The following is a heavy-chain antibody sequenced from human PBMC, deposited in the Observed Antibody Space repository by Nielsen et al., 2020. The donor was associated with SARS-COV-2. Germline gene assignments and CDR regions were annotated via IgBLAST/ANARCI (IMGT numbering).Heavy chain of an antibody. CDR2: IYYSGSS. V-gene: IGHV4-30-4*01. D-gene: IGHD4-17*01. CDR3: AREGDYRAFDY. CDR1: GGSIISNY. J-gene: IGHJ4*02. Sequence: SETLSLTCTVSGGSIISNYWSWIRQPPGKGLEWIGYIYYSGSSYYNPSLKSRVIISVDTSKNQFSLKLTSVTAADTAVYYCAREGDYRAFDYWGQGMLVSVSS.